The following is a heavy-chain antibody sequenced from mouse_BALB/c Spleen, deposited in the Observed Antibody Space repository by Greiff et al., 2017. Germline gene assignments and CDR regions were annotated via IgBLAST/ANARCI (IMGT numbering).Heavy chain of an antibody. J-gene: IGHJ3*01. CDR2: ISDGGSYT. Sequence: EVKVVESGGGLVKPGGSLKLSCAASGFTFSDYYMYWVRQTPEKRLEWVATISDGGSYTYYPDSVKGRFTISRDNAKNNLYLQMSSLKSEDTAMYYCARDVTTATAYWGQGTLVTVSA. D-gene: IGHD1-2*01. V-gene: IGHV5-4*02. CDR3: ARDVTTATAY. CDR1: GFTFSDYY.